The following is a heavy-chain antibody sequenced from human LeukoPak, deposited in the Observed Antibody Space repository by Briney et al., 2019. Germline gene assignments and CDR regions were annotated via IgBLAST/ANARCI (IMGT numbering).Heavy chain of an antibody. J-gene: IGHJ4*02. Sequence: NPSETLFLTCTVSGGSISSNSYYWGWIRQPPGKGLEWIGSIYYSGSTYYNPSLKSRVTISVDTSKNQFSLKLSSVTAADTAVYYCAGEPPIIRLRAFDYWGQGTLVTVSS. CDR3: AGEPPIIRLRAFDY. V-gene: IGHV4-39*07. CDR1: GGSISSNSYY. D-gene: IGHD5-12*01. CDR2: IYYSGST.